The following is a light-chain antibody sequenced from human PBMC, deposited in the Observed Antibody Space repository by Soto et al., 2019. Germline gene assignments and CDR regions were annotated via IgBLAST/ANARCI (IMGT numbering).Light chain of an antibody. CDR3: GSYRISTDV. Sequence: QSSLNQPASVSGSPGQSIIISCTGTISDVGGYNYVSWYQQYPGKAPTLMIYDVTNRPSGVSNRFSGYMSGNTAFLTISGLQAEDEADYYWGSYRISTDVFGPGTKVTVL. CDR1: ISDVGGYNY. J-gene: IGLJ1*01. V-gene: IGLV2-14*01. CDR2: DVT.